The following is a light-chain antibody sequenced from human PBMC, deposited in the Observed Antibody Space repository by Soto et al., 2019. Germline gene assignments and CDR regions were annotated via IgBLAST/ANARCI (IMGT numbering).Light chain of an antibody. V-gene: IGKV1-5*01. CDR3: QQYNSYLLT. J-gene: IGKJ4*01. CDR1: QSISSW. CDR2: DAS. Sequence: DIQMTQSPSTLPASVGDRVTITCRASQSISSWLAWYQQKPGKAPKLLIYDASSLESGVPSRFSGSGSGTEFTLTISSLQPDDFATYYCQQYNSYLLTFGGGTKVDIK.